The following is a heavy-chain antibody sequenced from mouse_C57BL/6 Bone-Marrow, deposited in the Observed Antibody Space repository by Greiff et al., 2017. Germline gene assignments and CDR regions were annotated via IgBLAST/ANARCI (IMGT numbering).Heavy chain of an antibody. D-gene: IGHD1-1*02. Sequence: QVQLQQPGAELVKPGASVKLSCKASGYTFTSYWMQWVKQRPGQDLEWIGEIDPSDSYPNYNQKFKGKATLTVDTSSSNAYMQLSILTSEDSAVYYCAREVATPGAFAYWGQGTLVTVSA. J-gene: IGHJ3*01. CDR2: IDPSDSYP. CDR3: AREVATPGAFAY. V-gene: IGHV1-50*01. CDR1: GYTFTSYW.